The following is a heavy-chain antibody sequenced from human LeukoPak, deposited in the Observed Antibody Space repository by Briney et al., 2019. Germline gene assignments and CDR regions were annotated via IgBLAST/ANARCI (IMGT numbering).Heavy chain of an antibody. CDR2: IYTSGST. Sequence: SETLSLTCTVSGGPISSYYWSWIRQPAGKGLEWIGRIYTSGSTNYNPSLKSRVTMSVDTSKNQFSLKLSSVTAADTAVYYCARYTVTTGRGDYWGQGTLVTVSS. CDR3: ARYTVTTGRGDY. V-gene: IGHV4-4*07. D-gene: IGHD4-17*01. J-gene: IGHJ4*02. CDR1: GGPISSYY.